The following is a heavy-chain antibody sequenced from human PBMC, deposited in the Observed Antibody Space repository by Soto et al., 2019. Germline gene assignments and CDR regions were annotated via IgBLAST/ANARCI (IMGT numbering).Heavy chain of an antibody. CDR1: GGSISSSNYY. CDR2: IFYSGSP. V-gene: IGHV4-39*01. Sequence: TLSLTCTVSGGSISSSNYYWGWIRQPPGKGLEWIGSIFYSGSPYYNPSLKSRVTISVDTSKNQFSLKLSSVTAADTAVYYCARSYSSSWYWVFDYWGQGTLVTVSS. J-gene: IGHJ4*02. CDR3: ARSYSSSWYWVFDY. D-gene: IGHD6-13*01.